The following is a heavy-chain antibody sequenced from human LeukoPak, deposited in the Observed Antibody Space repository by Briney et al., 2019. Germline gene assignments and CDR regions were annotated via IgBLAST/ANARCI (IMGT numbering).Heavy chain of an antibody. CDR1: GDSVSSNSAT. CDR3: ARAPGAAAGPYYYYYYGMDV. V-gene: IGHV6-1*01. CDR2: TYYRSKWYY. D-gene: IGHD6-13*01. J-gene: IGHJ6*02. Sequence: SQTLSLTCAISGDSVSSNSATWNWIRQSPSRGLEWLGRTYYRSKWYYDYAVAVKSRISINPDTSKNQFSLQLSSVTAADTAVYYCARAPGAAAGPYYYYYYGMDVWGQGTTVTVSS.